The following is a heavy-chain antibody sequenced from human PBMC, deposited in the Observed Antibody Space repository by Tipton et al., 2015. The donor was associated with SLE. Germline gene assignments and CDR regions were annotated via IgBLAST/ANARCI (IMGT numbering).Heavy chain of an antibody. CDR3: ARDQVGMGDFDS. CDR1: GYSISPYY. CDR2: IHSSGTT. J-gene: IGHJ4*02. D-gene: IGHD2-21*01. Sequence: TLSLTCTVSGYSISPYYWTWIRQTPGKGLEWIGYIHSSGTTNYSPSLNSRVTMSVDTSKNQFSLRLTSVTAADTAVYYCARDQVGMGDFDSWGPGTLVTVSS. V-gene: IGHV4-59*01.